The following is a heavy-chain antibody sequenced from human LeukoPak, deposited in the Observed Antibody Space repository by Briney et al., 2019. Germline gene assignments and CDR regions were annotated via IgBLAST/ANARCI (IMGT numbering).Heavy chain of an antibody. CDR2: ISYDGSNK. CDR1: GFTFSSYG. J-gene: IGHJ4*02. Sequence: GRSLRLSCAAPGFTFSSYGMHWVRQAPGKGLEWVAVISYDGSNKYYADSVKGRFTISRDNSKNTLYLQMNSLRAEDTAVYYCAKDLKPYGSGSYYFDYWGQGTLVTVSS. CDR3: AKDLKPYGSGSYYFDY. V-gene: IGHV3-30*18. D-gene: IGHD3-10*01.